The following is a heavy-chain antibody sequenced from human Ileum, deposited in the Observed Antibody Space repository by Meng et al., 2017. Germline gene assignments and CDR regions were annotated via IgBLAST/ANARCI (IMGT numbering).Heavy chain of an antibody. CDR3: ARDHYNISWFKY. CDR2: MSYSGST. D-gene: IGHD6-13*01. Sequence: QLQLQQAGPGLVKPSETLSLTCTVSVCSISSSIYYWGLIRQPPGKGLEWIGTMSYSGSTYYNPSLKSRVTISVDTSKNQFSLKLTSVTAADTAVYYCARDHYNISWFKYWGQGALVTVSS. CDR1: VCSISSSIYY. V-gene: IGHV4-39*07. J-gene: IGHJ4*02.